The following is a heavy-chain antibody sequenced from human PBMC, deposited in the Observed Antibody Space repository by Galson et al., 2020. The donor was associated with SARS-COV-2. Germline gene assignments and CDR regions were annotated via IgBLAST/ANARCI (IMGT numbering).Heavy chain of an antibody. CDR1: GGSFSGYY. V-gene: IGHV4-34*01. CDR2: INHSGST. D-gene: IGHD6-6*01. J-gene: IGHJ6*02. Sequence: SETLSLTCAVYGGSFSGYYWSWIRQPPGKGLEWIGEINHSGSTHYNPSLKSRVTISVDTSKNQFSLKLSSVTAADTAVYYCARVGGLYSSSTSYYYYYGMDVWGQGTTVTVSS. CDR3: ARVGGLYSSSTSYYYYYGMDV.